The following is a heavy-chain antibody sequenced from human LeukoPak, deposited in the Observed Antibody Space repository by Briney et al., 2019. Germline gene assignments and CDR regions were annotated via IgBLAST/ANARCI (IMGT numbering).Heavy chain of an antibody. CDR2: IYYSGST. V-gene: IGHV4-31*03. D-gene: IGHD2-2*01. CDR3: ARDEPYCSSTSCYGTYGMDV. CDR1: GGSISSGGYY. Sequence: PSETLSLTCTVSGGSISSGGYYWSWLRQHPGKSLEWIGYIYYSGSTYYNPSLKSRVTISVDTSKNQFSLKLSSVTAADTAVYYCARDEPYCSSTSCYGTYGMDVWGQGTTVTVSS. J-gene: IGHJ6*02.